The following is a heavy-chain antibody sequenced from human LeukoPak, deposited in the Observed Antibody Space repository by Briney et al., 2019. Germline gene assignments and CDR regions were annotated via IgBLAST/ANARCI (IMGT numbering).Heavy chain of an antibody. CDR2: LYSGGRT. Sequence: SGGSLRLSCSASGFIVNNYYMNWVRQAPGKGLEWVSILYSGGRTNYADSVKGRFTISRDNSRNTLYLQMNSLRVADTAVYFCARAFGGDLLGYYFDYWGQGTLVTVSS. CDR1: GFIVNNYY. CDR3: ARAFGGDLLGYYFDY. V-gene: IGHV3-53*01. J-gene: IGHJ4*02. D-gene: IGHD3-10*01.